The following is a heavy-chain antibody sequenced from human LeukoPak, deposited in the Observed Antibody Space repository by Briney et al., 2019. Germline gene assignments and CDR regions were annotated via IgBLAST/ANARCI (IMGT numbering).Heavy chain of an antibody. D-gene: IGHD3-10*01. CDR1: GFTFSSYS. CDR3: AKEGPGGLNF. V-gene: IGHV3-21*01. CDR2: ISSSSSYI. J-gene: IGHJ4*02. Sequence: GGSLRLSCAASGFTFSSYSMNWVRQAPGKGLEWVSSISSSSSYIYYADSVKGRFTISRDNSKNTLYLEMNSLGTEDTALYYCAKEGPGGLNFWGQGTLVTVSS.